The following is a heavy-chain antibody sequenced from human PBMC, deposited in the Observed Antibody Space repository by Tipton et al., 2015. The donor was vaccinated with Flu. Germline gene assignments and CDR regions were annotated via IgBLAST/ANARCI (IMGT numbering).Heavy chain of an antibody. J-gene: IGHJ3*02. CDR1: GYTFSDSY. CDR3: ARRLRTTDAFDI. V-gene: IGHV1-2*02. CDR2: INPNSGDT. Sequence: QVQLVQSGAEVKKPGASLKVSCKASGYTFSDSYIHWVRLAPGQGLEWMGWINPNSGDTNFPENFQGRINMTTDTSISTAYMDLTRLRSDDTAVYYCARRLRTTDAFDIWGQGTMVTVSS. D-gene: IGHD1-1*01.